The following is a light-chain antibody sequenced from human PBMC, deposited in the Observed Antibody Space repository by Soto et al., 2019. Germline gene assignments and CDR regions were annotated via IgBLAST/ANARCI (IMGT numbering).Light chain of an antibody. Sequence: EIVLTQSPGTLSLSPGERATLSCRASQRVGSNYLAWYQQKPGQAPRLLIYVTSSRATGIPDRFSGSGSGTAFTLTISKMEPEDSAVYYCQQYATSPLTLGGGTKVNIK. CDR2: VTS. V-gene: IGKV3-20*01. CDR3: QQYATSPLT. J-gene: IGKJ4*01. CDR1: QRVGSNY.